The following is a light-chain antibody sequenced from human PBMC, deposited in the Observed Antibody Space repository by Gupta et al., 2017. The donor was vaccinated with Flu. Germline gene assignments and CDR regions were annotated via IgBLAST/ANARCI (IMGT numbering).Light chain of an antibody. Sequence: TSSDVGGYNYVSWYQQHPGKAPKLMMFDVSKRPSGVPDRFSGSKSGNTASLTISGLQAEDEADYYCCSYAGSYTYICVGGTKLTVL. CDR3: CSYAGSYTYI. V-gene: IGLV2-11*01. CDR2: DVS. CDR1: SSDVGGYNY. J-gene: IGLJ2*01.